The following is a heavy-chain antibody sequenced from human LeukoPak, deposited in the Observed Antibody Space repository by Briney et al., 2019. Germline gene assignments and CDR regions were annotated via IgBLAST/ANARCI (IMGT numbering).Heavy chain of an antibody. V-gene: IGHV4-59*01. CDR3: ARGGYKDWYFDL. CDR1: GGSISSYY. CDR2: IYYSGST. D-gene: IGHD5-18*01. J-gene: IGHJ2*01. Sequence: PSETLSLTCTVSGGSISSYYWSWIRQPPGKGLEWIGYIYYSGSTNYNPSLKSRVTISVDTSKNQFSLNLSSVTAADTAVYYCARGGYKDWYFDLWGRGTLVTVSS.